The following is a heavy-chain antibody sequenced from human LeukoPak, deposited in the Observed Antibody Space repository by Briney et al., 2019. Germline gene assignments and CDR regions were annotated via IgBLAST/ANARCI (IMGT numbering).Heavy chain of an antibody. CDR2: ISVYNGNT. J-gene: IGHJ4*02. CDR3: ARDPGRDGYNQDY. D-gene: IGHD5-12*01. V-gene: IGHV1-18*01. CDR1: GYAFITYG. Sequence: ASVKVSCKASGYAFITYGITWVRQAPGQGLEWMGWISVYNGNTNYAQKLQGRVTMTTDTSTSTAYMELRSLRSDDTAVYYCARDPGRDGYNQDYWGQGTLVTVSS.